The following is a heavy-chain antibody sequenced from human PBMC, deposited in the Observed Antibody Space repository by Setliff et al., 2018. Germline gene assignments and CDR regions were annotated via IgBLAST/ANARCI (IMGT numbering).Heavy chain of an antibody. CDR1: GGSISSGGYY. CDR3: ARFRRGVALGWFDP. J-gene: IGHJ5*02. D-gene: IGHD3-10*01. Sequence: PSETLSLTCTVSGGSISSGGYYWSWIRQHPGKGLEWIGYIYYSGSTNYNPSLKSRVTISVDTSKNQFSLKLSSVTAADTAVYYCARFRRGVALGWFDPWGQGTLVTVS. V-gene: IGHV4-31*03. CDR2: IYYSGST.